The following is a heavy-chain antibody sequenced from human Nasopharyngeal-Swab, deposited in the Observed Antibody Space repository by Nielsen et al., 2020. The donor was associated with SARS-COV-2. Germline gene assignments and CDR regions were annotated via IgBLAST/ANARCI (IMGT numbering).Heavy chain of an antibody. CDR1: GFTFDDYA. J-gene: IGHJ5*02. Sequence: SLKISCAASGFTFDDYAMHWVRQAPGKGLEWVSGISWNSDTIGYADSVKGRFTISRDNAKNSLFLQMNSLRTEDTALYYCARDAARSWYNWFDPWGQGTLVTVSS. CDR2: ISWNSDTI. CDR3: ARDAARSWYNWFDP. V-gene: IGHV3-9*01. D-gene: IGHD6-13*01.